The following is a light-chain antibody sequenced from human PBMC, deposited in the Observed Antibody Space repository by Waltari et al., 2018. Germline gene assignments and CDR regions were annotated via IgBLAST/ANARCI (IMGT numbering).Light chain of an antibody. CDR2: EAS. CDR3: QQYNNWPPLT. Sequence: EILMTQSPGTLSVSPGERATLSCRASQSVSSDLAWYQQQPGQAPRLLIYEASTRATGVPDRVSGRGSETELALTFSSLQPEDFGLYYCQQYNNWPPLTFGGGTKVEIK. CDR1: QSVSSD. V-gene: IGKV3-15*01. J-gene: IGKJ4*01.